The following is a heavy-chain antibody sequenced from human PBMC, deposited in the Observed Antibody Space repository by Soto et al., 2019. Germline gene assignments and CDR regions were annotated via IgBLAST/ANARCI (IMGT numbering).Heavy chain of an antibody. J-gene: IGHJ5*02. Sequence: SETLSLTCTVSGGSIKTFSWSWFRQPPGKGLEWIGYIYYSGSTNYHPSLKSRVSISVDTSKNQFSLKLSSVTAADTAVYYCARPHGGSSGWDNWFDPWGQGTLVTVSS. CDR2: IYYSGST. CDR1: GGSIKTFS. D-gene: IGHD6-25*01. V-gene: IGHV4-59*01. CDR3: ARPHGGSSGWDNWFDP.